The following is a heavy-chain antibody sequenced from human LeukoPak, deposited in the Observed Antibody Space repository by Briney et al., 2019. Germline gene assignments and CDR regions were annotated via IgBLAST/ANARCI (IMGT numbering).Heavy chain of an antibody. Sequence: PSETLSLTCTVSGGSICSYYWSWIRQPPGKGLEWIGYIYYSGSTNYNPSLKSRVTISVDTSKNQFSLKLSSVTAADTAVYYCARDSTTSIDYWGQGTLVTVSS. V-gene: IGHV4-59*01. J-gene: IGHJ4*02. D-gene: IGHD1-1*01. CDR1: GGSICSYY. CDR3: ARDSTTSIDY. CDR2: IYYSGST.